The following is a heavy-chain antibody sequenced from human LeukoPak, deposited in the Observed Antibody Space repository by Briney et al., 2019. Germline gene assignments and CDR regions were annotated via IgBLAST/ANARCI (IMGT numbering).Heavy chain of an antibody. J-gene: IGHJ5*02. CDR1: GGSISSGDYY. CDR2: IYYSGST. D-gene: IGHD4-17*01. CDR3: ARNRGRRGSRYIYGDYSTVLWFDP. V-gene: IGHV4-30-4*08. Sequence: SETLSLTCTVSGGSISSGDYYWSWIRQPPGKGLEWIGYIYYSGSTYYNPSLKSRVTISVDTSKNQFSLKLSSVTAADTAVCYCARNRGRRGSRYIYGDYSTVLWFDPWGQGTLVTVSS.